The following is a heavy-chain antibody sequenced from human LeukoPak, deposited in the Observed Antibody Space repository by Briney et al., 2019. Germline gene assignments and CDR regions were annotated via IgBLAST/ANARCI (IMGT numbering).Heavy chain of an antibody. CDR3: ARGRISSGWFAHFDY. V-gene: IGHV4-59*01. CDR2: VFYIGST. CDR1: GGPISTYY. D-gene: IGHD6-19*01. Sequence: SETLSLTCTVSGGPISTYYWSWIRQAPGKGLEWLGYVFYIGSTIYNPSLKSRLTISVDTSRNQFSLKLSSVTAADTAVYYCARGRISSGWFAHFDYWGQGTLVTVSS. J-gene: IGHJ4*02.